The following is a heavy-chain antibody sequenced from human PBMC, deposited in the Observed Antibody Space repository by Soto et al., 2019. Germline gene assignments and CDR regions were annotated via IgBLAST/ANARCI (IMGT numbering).Heavy chain of an antibody. J-gene: IGHJ3*02. V-gene: IGHV5-51*01. CDR3: ARRWPLHHDVFDI. Sequence: PGQSLKISCKGSGYSFTSYWIGWVRQMPGKGLEWMGIIYPGDSDTRYSPSFQGQVTISADKSISTAYLQWSSLKASDTAMYYCARRWPLHHDVFDISGQGTMVTVS. CDR1: GYSFTSYW. CDR2: IYPGDSDT.